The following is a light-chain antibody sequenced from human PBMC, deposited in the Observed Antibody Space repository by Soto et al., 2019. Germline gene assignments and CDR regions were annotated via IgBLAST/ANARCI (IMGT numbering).Light chain of an antibody. J-gene: IGKJ5*01. CDR3: QQYDQWPIT. V-gene: IGKV3D-20*01. CDR1: QSVSSSY. CDR2: DAS. Sequence: EIVLTHSPATLSFSPGEIATLSCGASQSVSSSYLAWYQQKPGLAPRLLIYDASSRATGIPDRFSGSGSGTDFTLTISRLEPEDFAVYYCQQYDQWPITFGQGTRLEIK.